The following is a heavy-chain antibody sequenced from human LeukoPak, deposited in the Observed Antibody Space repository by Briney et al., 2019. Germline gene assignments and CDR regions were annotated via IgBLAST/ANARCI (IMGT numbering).Heavy chain of an antibody. J-gene: IGHJ4*02. CDR3: AKDSGTMVRAPGYFDY. CDR1: GFTFSSYS. D-gene: IGHD3-10*01. Sequence: PGGSLRLSCAASGFTFSSYSTNWVRQAPGKGLEWVSSISSSSSYIYYADSVKGRFTISRDNAKNSLYLQMNSLRAEDTAVYYCAKDSGTMVRAPGYFDYWGQGTLVTVSS. CDR2: ISSSSSYI. V-gene: IGHV3-21*01.